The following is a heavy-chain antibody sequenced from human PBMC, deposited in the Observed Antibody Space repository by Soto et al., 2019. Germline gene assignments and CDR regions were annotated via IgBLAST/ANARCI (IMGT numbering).Heavy chain of an antibody. Sequence: EVQLLESGGGLVQPGGSLRLSCAASGFTFSSYAMSWVRQAPGKGLEWVSGISGSGGSTYYADSVKGRFTISRDNSKNTLYLQMNSLRAEDTAVYYCAEDRAGYSSGWFDPWGQGTLVTVSS. D-gene: IGHD6-19*01. CDR3: AEDRAGYSSGWFDP. CDR2: ISGSGGST. J-gene: IGHJ5*02. V-gene: IGHV3-23*01. CDR1: GFTFSSYA.